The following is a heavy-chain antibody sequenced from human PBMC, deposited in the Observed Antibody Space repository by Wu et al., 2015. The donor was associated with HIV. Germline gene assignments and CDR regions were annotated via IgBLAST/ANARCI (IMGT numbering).Heavy chain of an antibody. V-gene: IGHV1-8*01. CDR2: MNPNSGNT. D-gene: IGHD3-16*01. CDR1: EYTFNSYD. Sequence: QVQLVQSGAEVKKPGASVKVSCKASEYTFNSYDINWVRQATGQGLEWMGWMNPNSGNTGYAQKFQGRVTMTRIASISTAYMELSSLRSEDTAVYYCARGLLAGGQPSYYYGMDVWAKGPRSPSP. CDR3: ARGLLAGGQPSYYYGMDV. J-gene: IGHJ6*02.